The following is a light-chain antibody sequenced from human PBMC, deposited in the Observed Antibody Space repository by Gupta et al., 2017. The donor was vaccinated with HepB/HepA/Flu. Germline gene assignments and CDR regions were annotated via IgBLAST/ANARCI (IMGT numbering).Light chain of an antibody. CDR2: GAS. CDR3: QQYGSSPWT. J-gene: IGKJ1*01. Sequence: EIVLTQFPGPLSLSPGEGATLSCRATQSVSSSYLAWYHQRPGQAPRLLIYGASSRATGISDRFSGSGSGTDFTLTISRLEPDDSAMYYCQQYGSSPWTFGQGTKVEIK. CDR1: QSVSSSY. V-gene: IGKV3-20*01.